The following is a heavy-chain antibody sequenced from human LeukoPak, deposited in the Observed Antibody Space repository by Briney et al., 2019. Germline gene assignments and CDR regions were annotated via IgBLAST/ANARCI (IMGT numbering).Heavy chain of an antibody. J-gene: IGHJ6*02. CDR3: ARERGSSSSYYYYGMDV. D-gene: IGHD6-6*01. CDR1: GGTFSSYA. Sequence: WASVKVSCKASGGTFSSYAISWVRQAPGQGLEWMGRIIPILGIANYAQKFQGRVTITADKSTSTAYMELSSLRSEDTAVYYCARERGSSSSYYYYGMDVWGQGTTVTVSS. CDR2: IIPILGIA. V-gene: IGHV1-69*04.